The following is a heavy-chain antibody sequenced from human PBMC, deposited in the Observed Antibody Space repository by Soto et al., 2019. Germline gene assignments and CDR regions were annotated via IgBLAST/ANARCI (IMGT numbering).Heavy chain of an antibody. Sequence: PSETLSLTCAVYGGSFSGYYWSWIRQPPGKGLEWIGEINHSGSTNYNPSLKSRVTISVDRSKNQFSLKLSSVTAADTAVYYCARVGNSYGYYFDYWGQGTLVTVSS. CDR3: ARVGNSYGYYFDY. J-gene: IGHJ4*02. CDR1: GGSFSGYY. V-gene: IGHV4-34*01. CDR2: INHSGST. D-gene: IGHD5-18*01.